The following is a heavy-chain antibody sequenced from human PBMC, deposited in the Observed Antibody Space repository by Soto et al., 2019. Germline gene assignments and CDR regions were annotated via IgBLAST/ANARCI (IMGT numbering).Heavy chain of an antibody. Sequence: VKVSCKASGYTFTSYYMHWVRQAPGQGLEWMGIINPSGGSTSYAQKFQGRVTMTRDTSTSTVYMELSSLRSEDTAVYYCARYCSYSGSPQNYFDYWGQGTLVTVSS. D-gene: IGHD6-13*01. CDR2: INPSGGST. V-gene: IGHV1-46*01. CDR3: ARYCSYSGSPQNYFDY. CDR1: GYTFTSYY. J-gene: IGHJ4*02.